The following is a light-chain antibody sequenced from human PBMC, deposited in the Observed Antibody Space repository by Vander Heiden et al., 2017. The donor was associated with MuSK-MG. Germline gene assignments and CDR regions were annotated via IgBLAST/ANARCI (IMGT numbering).Light chain of an antibody. V-gene: IGKV4-1*01. Sequence: DIVVTQSPPSLAVSLGDRATIHCKSSQSVFHSSNNKNYVAWYQHKPRQPPKLLFYRASSRESGVPDRFSASGSGTDFTLTISSLQAEDVAVYYCQQYYTIPYLFGGGTKVEI. CDR3: QQYYTIPYL. CDR2: RAS. J-gene: IGKJ4*01. CDR1: QSVFHSSNNKNY.